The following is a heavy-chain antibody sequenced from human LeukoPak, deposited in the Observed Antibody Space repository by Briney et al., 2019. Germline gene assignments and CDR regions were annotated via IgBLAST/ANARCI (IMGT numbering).Heavy chain of an antibody. D-gene: IGHD3-9*01. Sequence: PGGSLRLSCEASGFPFSSYAMTWVRQAPGKGLEWVSGINWNGGSTGYADSVKGRFTISRDNAKNSLYLQMNSLRAEDTALYYCARLSYYDILTGYKTAYYYYYGMDVWGQGTTVTVSS. CDR3: ARLSYYDILTGYKTAYYYYYGMDV. J-gene: IGHJ6*02. CDR2: INWNGGST. V-gene: IGHV3-20*04. CDR1: GFPFSSYA.